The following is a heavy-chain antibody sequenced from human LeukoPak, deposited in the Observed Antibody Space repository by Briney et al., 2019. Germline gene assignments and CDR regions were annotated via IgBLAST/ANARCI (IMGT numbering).Heavy chain of an antibody. D-gene: IGHD4-11*01. CDR3: ARGAFSNYIYFDY. J-gene: IGHJ4*02. CDR2: IRYSGST. CDR1: GGSLTSSY. Sequence: SETLSLTCTVSGGSLTSSYWSWIRQPPGKGREWIGYIRYSGSTNYSPSLKSRVTISVDTSRDQFSLNLRSVTATDTAVYYCARGAFSNYIYFDYWGQGTLVPVSS. V-gene: IGHV4-59*01.